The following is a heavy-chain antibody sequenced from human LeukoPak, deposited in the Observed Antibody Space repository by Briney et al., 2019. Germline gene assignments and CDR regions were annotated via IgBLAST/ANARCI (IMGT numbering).Heavy chain of an antibody. CDR2: ISGSGGST. CDR1: GFTLSSYA. J-gene: IGHJ2*01. Sequence: PGGPLRLSCAASGFTLSSYAMRWVRQAPGKGLEWVSAISGSGGSTHYAGSVKGRFTISRYNSKNTRYLQRNSLRAEDTAVYYCAKAAAAGTDDWYFDLWGRGTLVTVSS. V-gene: IGHV3-23*01. CDR3: AKAAAAGTDDWYFDL. D-gene: IGHD6-13*01.